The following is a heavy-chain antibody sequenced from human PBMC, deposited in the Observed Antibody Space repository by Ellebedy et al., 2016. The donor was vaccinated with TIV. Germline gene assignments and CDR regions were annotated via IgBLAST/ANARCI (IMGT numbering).Heavy chain of an antibody. J-gene: IGHJ4*02. CDR3: ARAAGHCSTTGCQIPATAVSGFIDS. D-gene: IGHD2-2*01. Sequence: ASVKVSCKASGYTFTGYYIHWVRQAPGQGLEWVGWVNPNSGDTNYAQKFQGRVTMTRDTSITTAYMDLSRLRNEDTALYYCARAAGHCSTTGCQIPATAVSGFIDSWGQGTLLIVSS. CDR2: VNPNSGDT. V-gene: IGHV1-2*02. CDR1: GYTFTGYY.